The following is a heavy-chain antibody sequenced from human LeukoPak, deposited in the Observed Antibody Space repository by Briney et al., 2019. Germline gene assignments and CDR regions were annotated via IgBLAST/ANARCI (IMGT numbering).Heavy chain of an antibody. J-gene: IGHJ4*02. CDR2: INRNGGAI. CDR3: TKEHSSGWPTIDC. D-gene: IGHD6-19*01. V-gene: IGHV3-43*01. Sequence: LAGGSLRLSCSASGFTFAEYSMYWVRQAPGKGLEWVSVINRNGGAIQYADSVKGGFIISRDNSKNSLYLQMNSLRTEDTALYYCTKEHSSGWPTIDCWGQGTLVTVSS. CDR1: GFTFAEYS.